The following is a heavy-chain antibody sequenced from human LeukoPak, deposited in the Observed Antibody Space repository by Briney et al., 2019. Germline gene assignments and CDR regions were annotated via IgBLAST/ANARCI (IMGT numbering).Heavy chain of an antibody. J-gene: IGHJ5*02. Sequence: SETLSLTCTVSGYSISSGYYWGWIRQPPGKGLEWIGSIYHSGSTYYNPSLKSRVTISVDTSKNQFSLKLSFVTAADTAVYYCVRVTMIVVVPATVRWFDPWGQGTLVTVSS. CDR2: IYHSGST. CDR1: GYSISSGYY. CDR3: VRVTMIVVVPATVRWFDP. V-gene: IGHV4-38-2*02. D-gene: IGHD3-22*01.